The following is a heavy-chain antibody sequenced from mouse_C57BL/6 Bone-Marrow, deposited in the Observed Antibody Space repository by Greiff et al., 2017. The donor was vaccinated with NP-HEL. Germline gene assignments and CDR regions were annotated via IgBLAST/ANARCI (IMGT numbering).Heavy chain of an antibody. D-gene: IGHD2-3*01. CDR3: ARGWLLQDYFDY. J-gene: IGHJ2*01. V-gene: IGHV1-50*01. CDR1: GYTFTSYW. CDR2: IDPSDSYT. Sequence: QVQLKQSGAELVKPGASVKLSCKASGYTFTSYWMQWVKQRPGQGLEWIGEIDPSDSYTNYNQKFKGKATLTVDTSSSTAYMQLSSLTSEDSAVYYCARGWLLQDYFDYWGQGTTLTVSS.